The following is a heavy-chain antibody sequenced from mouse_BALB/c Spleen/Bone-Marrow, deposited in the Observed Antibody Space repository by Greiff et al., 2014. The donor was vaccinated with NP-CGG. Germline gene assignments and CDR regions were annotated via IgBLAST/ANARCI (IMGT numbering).Heavy chain of an antibody. CDR2: ILPGSGST. D-gene: IGHD4-1*01. Sequence: QVQLQQSGAELMKPGASVKISCKATGYTFSSYWIEWVKQRPGHGLEWIGEILPGSGSTNYHEKFKGKATFTADTSSNTAYMQLSSLTSEDSAGYYCARWDYWYFDVWGAGTTVTVSS. CDR1: GYTFSSYW. V-gene: IGHV1-9*01. J-gene: IGHJ1*01. CDR3: ARWDYWYFDV.